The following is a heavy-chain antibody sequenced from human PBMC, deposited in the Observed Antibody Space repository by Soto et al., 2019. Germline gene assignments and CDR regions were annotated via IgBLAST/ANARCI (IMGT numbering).Heavy chain of an antibody. CDR3: AKDFVGATGFFDC. CDR2: ISGSGGST. Sequence: EVQLLESGGGLVQPGGSLRLSCAASGFTFSSYAMSWVRQAPGKGLERVSAISGSGGSTYYADTVKGRFTISRDNSRNTLYLQMNSLRAEDTAVYYCAKDFVGATGFFDCWGQGTLVTVSS. D-gene: IGHD1-26*01. J-gene: IGHJ4*02. V-gene: IGHV3-23*01. CDR1: GFTFSSYA.